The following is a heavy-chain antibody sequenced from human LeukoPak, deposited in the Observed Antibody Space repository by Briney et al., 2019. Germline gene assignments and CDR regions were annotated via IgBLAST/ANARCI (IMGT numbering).Heavy chain of an antibody. CDR2: ISDNGGRT. D-gene: IGHD6-19*01. CDR3: ASLYSSGWYSNY. J-gene: IGHJ4*02. V-gene: IGHV3-23*01. CDR1: GFTFSGYA. Sequence: GGSLRLSCAASGFTFSGYAMSWVRQAPGKGLEWVLTISDNGGRTYYADSVKGRFTISRDNSKNTLFLQMNSLRAEDSAVYYCASLYSSGWYSNYWGQGTLVTVSS.